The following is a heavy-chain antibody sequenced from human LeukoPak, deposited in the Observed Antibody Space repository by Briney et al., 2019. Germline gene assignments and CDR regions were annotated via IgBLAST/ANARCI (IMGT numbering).Heavy chain of an antibody. CDR3: ATIGDYYDSSGYDY. CDR1: GFTFSDDY. V-gene: IGHV3-11*01. Sequence: GGSLRLSCAASGFTFSDDYMSWIRQAPGKGLEWVSYISSSGSTIYYADSVKGRFTISRDNAKNTLYLQMNSLRAEDTAVYYCATIGDYYDSSGYDYWGQGTLVTVSS. CDR2: ISSSGSTI. D-gene: IGHD3-22*01. J-gene: IGHJ4*02.